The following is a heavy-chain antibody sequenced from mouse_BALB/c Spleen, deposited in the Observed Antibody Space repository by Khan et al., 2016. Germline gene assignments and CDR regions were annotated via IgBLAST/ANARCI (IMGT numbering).Heavy chain of an antibody. CDR2: IYPGDGDT. V-gene: IGHV1-87*01. CDR1: GYTSANYW. D-gene: IGHD1-2*01. CDR3: TATLFVY. J-gene: IGHJ3*01. Sequence: QVQLQQSGAELARPGASVRLSCKASGYTSANYWMQWVKQRPGQGLEWIGYIYPGDGDTRYRQKFKDKATLTADKSSSPAYMHLRSVASEYSAVYYCTATLFVYWGQGTLVTVSA.